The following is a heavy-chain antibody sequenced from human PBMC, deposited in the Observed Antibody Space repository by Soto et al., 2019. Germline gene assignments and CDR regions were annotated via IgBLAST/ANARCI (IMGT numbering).Heavy chain of an antibody. CDR2: VAGDGGMT. D-gene: IGHD5-18*01. J-gene: IGHJ4*02. CDR3: GRGFSYGYVDS. V-gene: IGHV3-74*01. CDR1: GFTFSNYW. Sequence: EVHLMESGGGLVQPGGSLRLSCAASGFTFSNYWMHWVRHAPGRGLVWVSAVAGDGGMTTNADSVEGRFTISRDNAKNTLYLQMNSLRAEDTAVYYCGRGFSYGYVDSWGQGNLVTVSS.